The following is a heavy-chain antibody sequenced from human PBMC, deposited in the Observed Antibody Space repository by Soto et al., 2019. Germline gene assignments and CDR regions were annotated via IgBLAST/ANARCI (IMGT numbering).Heavy chain of an antibody. CDR2: ISGGGDST. CDR1: GFTFSNYA. V-gene: IGHV3-23*01. J-gene: IGHJ4*02. D-gene: IGHD2-2*01. CDR3: AKRSLTPAAMKSPFDY. Sequence: EVQLLESGGGLVQPGGSLRLSCAASGFTFSNYAMSWVRQAPGKGLEWVSTISGGGDSTYYADSVKGRFTISRDNSKNTLYLQMDSLRAADTAAYYCAKRSLTPAAMKSPFDYWGQGNLGTVSS.